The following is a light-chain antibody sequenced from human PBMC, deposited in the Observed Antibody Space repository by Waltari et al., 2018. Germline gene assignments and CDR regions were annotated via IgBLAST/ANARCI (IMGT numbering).Light chain of an antibody. J-gene: IGKJ2*03. V-gene: IGKV1-12*01. Sequence: DIQMTQSPSSLSASVGDTVTITCRASQSISSWLAWYQQKPGKAPKLLIYKASSLQRGVPSRFSGSGAGTDGTLTISRLQPEDFATYYCIQYSSSPDSFGQGTKVEIK. CDR1: QSISSW. CDR3: IQYSSSPDS. CDR2: KAS.